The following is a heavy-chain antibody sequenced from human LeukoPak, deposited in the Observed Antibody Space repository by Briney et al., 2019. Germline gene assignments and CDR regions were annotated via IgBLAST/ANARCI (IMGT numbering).Heavy chain of an antibody. CDR2: ISSSSSYI. Sequence: GGSLRLSCAASGFTFSSYSMNWVRQAPGKGLEWVSSISSSSSYIYYADSVKGRFTISRDNAKNSLYLQMNSLRAEDTAVYYCAREGSIVGDYRRNYFDYWGQGTLVTVSS. CDR1: GFTFSSYS. V-gene: IGHV3-21*01. J-gene: IGHJ4*02. CDR3: AREGSIVGDYRRNYFDY. D-gene: IGHD1-26*01.